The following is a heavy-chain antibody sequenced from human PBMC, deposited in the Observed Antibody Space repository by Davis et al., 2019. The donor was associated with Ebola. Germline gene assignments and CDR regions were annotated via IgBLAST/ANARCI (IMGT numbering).Heavy chain of an antibody. Sequence: GESLKVSCKGSGYSFTNYWIAWVRQMPGEGLEWMGIIFPGDSDTRYSPSFQGQVTISAEKSINSAYLQWNSLRASDTAIYYCARPSSGYEASFDYWGQGTLVTVSS. D-gene: IGHD3-22*01. CDR2: IFPGDSDT. CDR1: GYSFTNYW. J-gene: IGHJ4*02. CDR3: ARPSSGYEASFDY. V-gene: IGHV5-51*01.